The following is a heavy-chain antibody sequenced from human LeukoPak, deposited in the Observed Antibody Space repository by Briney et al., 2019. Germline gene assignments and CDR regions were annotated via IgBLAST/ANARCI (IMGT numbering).Heavy chain of an antibody. CDR2: VYHSGST. CDR3: ARGGDTSSWYAWFDP. V-gene: IGHV4-59*01. D-gene: IGHD6-13*01. CDR1: GDSISNYY. Sequence: SETLSLTCTVSGDSISNYYWSWIRQPPGKGLEWIGYVYHSGSTKYNPSLKSRVTISIDTSKHQFSLKLSSVTAADTAMYYCARGGDTSSWYAWFDPWGQGTLVAVSS. J-gene: IGHJ5*02.